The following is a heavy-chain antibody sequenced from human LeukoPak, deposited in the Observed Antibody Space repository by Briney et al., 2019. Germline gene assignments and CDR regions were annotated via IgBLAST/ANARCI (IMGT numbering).Heavy chain of an antibody. D-gene: IGHD3-10*01. CDR1: GFTFSSYA. V-gene: IGHV3-23*01. J-gene: IGHJ4*02. CDR3: AKSSGSNRVLDY. Sequence: GGSLRLSCAASGFTFSSYAMSWVRQAPGKGLEWVSATSGSGGSTYYADSVKGRFTISRDNSKNTLYLQMNSLRAEDTAVYYCAKSSGSNRVLDYWGQGTLVTVSS. CDR2: TSGSGGST.